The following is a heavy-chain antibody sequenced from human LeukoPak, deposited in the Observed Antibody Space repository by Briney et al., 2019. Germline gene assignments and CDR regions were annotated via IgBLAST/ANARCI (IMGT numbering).Heavy chain of an antibody. CDR1: EFTFSNYW. CDR3: ARTAYSTSSLGF. D-gene: IGHD6-6*01. Sequence: GGSLRLSCAASEFTFSNYWMHWVRQAPGKGLVWVSRINSDGSITNYADSLKGRFTVSRDNAKNTPYLQMNSLGAEDTAVYYCARTAYSTSSLGFWGQGTLVTVSS. J-gene: IGHJ4*02. V-gene: IGHV3-74*01. CDR2: INSDGSIT.